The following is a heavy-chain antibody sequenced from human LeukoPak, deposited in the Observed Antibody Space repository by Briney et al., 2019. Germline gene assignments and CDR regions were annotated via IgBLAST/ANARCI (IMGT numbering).Heavy chain of an antibody. CDR2: IYTSGDT. V-gene: IGHV4-4*07. J-gene: IGHJ4*02. CDR1: GGSMSSYH. CDR3: AKEIVGAPTPGAY. D-gene: IGHD1-26*01. Sequence: SETLSLTCTVSGGSMSSYHWSWIRQPAGKGLQWIGRIYTSGDTNYNPSLKIRVTMSVDTSKNQFSLKLTSVTAADTAVYYCAKEIVGAPTPGAYWGQGILVTVSS.